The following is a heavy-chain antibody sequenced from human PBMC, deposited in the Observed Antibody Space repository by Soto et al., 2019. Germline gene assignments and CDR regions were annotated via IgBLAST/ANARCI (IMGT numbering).Heavy chain of an antibody. V-gene: IGHV1-3*04. CDR3: AKDRRPYSSSWLDAFFDY. D-gene: IGHD6-13*01. CDR1: GYTFTSYA. CDR2: INTGNDNT. J-gene: IGHJ4*02. Sequence: GASVKVSCKASGYTFTSYAMHWVRQAPGQRLEWMGWINTGNDNTKYSQKFQGRVAITRDTSASTAYMELSSLRSEDTAVYYCAKDRRPYSSSWLDAFFDYWGQGTLVTVSS.